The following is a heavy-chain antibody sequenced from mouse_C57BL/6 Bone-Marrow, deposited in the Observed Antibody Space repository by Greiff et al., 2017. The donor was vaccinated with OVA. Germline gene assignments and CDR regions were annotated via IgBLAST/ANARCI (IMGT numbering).Heavy chain of an antibody. J-gene: IGHJ2*01. Sequence: EVKLMESGGGLVKPGGSLKLSCAASGFTFSDYGMHWVRQAPEKGLEWVAYISSGSSTIYYADTVKGRFTISRDNAKNTLFLQMTRLRSEDTAMYYCARGGLITTVVASLDYWGQGTTLTVSS. CDR1: GFTFSDYG. CDR3: ARGGLITTVVASLDY. D-gene: IGHD1-1*01. V-gene: IGHV5-17*01. CDR2: ISSGSSTI.